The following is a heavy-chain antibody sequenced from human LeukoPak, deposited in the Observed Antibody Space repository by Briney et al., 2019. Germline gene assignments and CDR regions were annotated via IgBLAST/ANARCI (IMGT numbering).Heavy chain of an antibody. V-gene: IGHV3-13*01. J-gene: IGHJ4*02. CDR2: IGTAGDT. D-gene: IGHD1-26*01. CDR1: GFTLSSYA. Sequence: GGSLSLSCAASGFTLSSYAMHWVRQPTVEGLEWVSAIGTAGDTFYPGSVKGRFTISRENAKKSLFLQMNSLRAEDTAVYYCARQNTPHGNFDYRGQGTLVTVSS. CDR3: ARQNTPHGNFDY.